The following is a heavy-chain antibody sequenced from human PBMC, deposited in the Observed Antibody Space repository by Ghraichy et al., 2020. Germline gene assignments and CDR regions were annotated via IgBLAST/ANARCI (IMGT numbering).Heavy chain of an antibody. Sequence: GSLRLSCAASGFTFSDYYMSWIRQAPGKGLEWVSYISSSSSYTNYADSVKGRFTISRDNAKNSLYLQMNSLRAEDTAVYYCARVRGEVTTAYYYYYYMDVWGKGTTVTVSS. CDR2: ISSSSSYT. J-gene: IGHJ6*03. D-gene: IGHD4-17*01. CDR3: ARVRGEVTTAYYYYYYMDV. V-gene: IGHV3-11*05. CDR1: GFTFSDYY.